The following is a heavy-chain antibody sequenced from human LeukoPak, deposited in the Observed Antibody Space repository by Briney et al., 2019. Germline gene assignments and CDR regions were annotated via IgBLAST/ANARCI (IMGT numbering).Heavy chain of an antibody. Sequence: SETLSLTCTVSGGSISSYYWSWIRQPPGKGLEWIGRIYTSGSTSYDPSLKSRVTMSVDTSKNQFSLKISSVTAADTAVYYCTRDGRITLRKIGRSTSFYYYYYMDVWGKGNTVTVSS. V-gene: IGHV4-4*07. CDR3: TRDGRITLRKIGRSTSFYYYYYMDV. J-gene: IGHJ6*03. CDR2: IYTSGST. D-gene: IGHD3-22*01. CDR1: GGSISSYY.